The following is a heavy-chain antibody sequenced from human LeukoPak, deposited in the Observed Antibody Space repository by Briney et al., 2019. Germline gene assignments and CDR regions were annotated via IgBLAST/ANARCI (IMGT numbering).Heavy chain of an antibody. D-gene: IGHD2-2*01. CDR2: INPNSGGT. CDR3: AREYVVPAYYYYGMDV. J-gene: IGHJ6*04. Sequence: GASVKVSCKASGYTFTGYYMHWVRQAPGQGLGWMGWINPNSGGTNYAQKFQGWVTTTRDTSISTAYMELSRLRSDDTAVYYCAREYVVPAYYYYGMDVWGKGTTVTVSS. CDR1: GYTFTGYY. V-gene: IGHV1-2*04.